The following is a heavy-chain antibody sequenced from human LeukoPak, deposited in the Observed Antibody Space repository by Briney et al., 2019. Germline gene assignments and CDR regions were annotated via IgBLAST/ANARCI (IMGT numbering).Heavy chain of an antibody. CDR1: GGSISSYY. Sequence: SETLSLTCTVSGGSISSYYWSWIRQPPGKVLEWIGYIYYSGSTNYNPSLKSRVTISVDTSKNQFSLKLSSVTAADTAVYYCARRVRNRVENWGQGTLVTVSS. V-gene: IGHV4-59*01. J-gene: IGHJ4*02. CDR2: IYYSGST. D-gene: IGHD1-14*01. CDR3: ARRVRNRVEN.